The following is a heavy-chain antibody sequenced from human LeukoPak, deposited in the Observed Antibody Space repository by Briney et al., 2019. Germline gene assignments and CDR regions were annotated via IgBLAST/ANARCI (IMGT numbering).Heavy chain of an antibody. CDR3: ARGLTIDAFDI. V-gene: IGHV3-74*01. Sequence: PGGSLRLSCAASGFTFGSYWMHWVRQAPGKGLVWVSRINSDGSSTSYADSVKGRFTISRDNAKNTLYLQMNSLRAEDTAVYYCARGLTIDAFDIWGQGTMVTVSS. J-gene: IGHJ3*02. CDR2: INSDGSST. D-gene: IGHD3-10*01. CDR1: GFTFGSYW.